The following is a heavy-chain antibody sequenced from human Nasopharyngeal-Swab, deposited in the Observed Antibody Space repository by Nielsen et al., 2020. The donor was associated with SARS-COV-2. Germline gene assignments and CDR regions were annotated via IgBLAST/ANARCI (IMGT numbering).Heavy chain of an antibody. CDR1: GLTFSSYE. CDR3: ARDYGDYERMQYYYYYGMDV. J-gene: IGHJ6*02. CDR2: ISSSGSPI. Sequence: GGSLRLSCAASGLTFSSYEMNWVRQAPGKGLEWVSYISSSGSPIYYADSVKGRFTISRDNAKNSLYLQMTSLRAEDTAVYYCARDYGDYERMQYYYYYGMDVWGQGTTVTVSS. V-gene: IGHV3-48*03. D-gene: IGHD4-17*01.